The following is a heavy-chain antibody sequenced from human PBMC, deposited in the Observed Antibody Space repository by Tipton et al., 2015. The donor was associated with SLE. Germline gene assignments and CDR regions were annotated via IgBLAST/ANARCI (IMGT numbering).Heavy chain of an antibody. CDR3: ASSSIAPRGGAFDI. D-gene: IGHD6-6*01. V-gene: IGHV4-30-4*08. J-gene: IGHJ3*02. CDR1: GGSFSGYY. CDR2: IYYSGST. Sequence: GLVKPSETLSLTCAVYGGSFSGYYWSWIRQHPGKGLEWIGYIYYSGSTYYNPSLKSRVTISVDTSKNQFSLKLSSVTAADTAVYYCASSSIAPRGGAFDIWGQGTMVTVSS.